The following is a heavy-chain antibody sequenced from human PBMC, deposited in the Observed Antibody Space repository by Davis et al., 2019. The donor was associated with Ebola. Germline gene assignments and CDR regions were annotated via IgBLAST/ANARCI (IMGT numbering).Heavy chain of an antibody. CDR3: ARSSRASGDY. V-gene: IGHV1-18*01. Sequence: ASVKVSCKASGGTFSSYGISWVRQAPGQGLEWMGWISAYNGNTNYAQKFQGRVTITRDTSASTAYMELSSLRSEDTAVYYCARSSRASGDYWGQGTLVTVSS. CDR1: GGTFSSYG. J-gene: IGHJ4*02. CDR2: ISAYNGNT. D-gene: IGHD3-3*01.